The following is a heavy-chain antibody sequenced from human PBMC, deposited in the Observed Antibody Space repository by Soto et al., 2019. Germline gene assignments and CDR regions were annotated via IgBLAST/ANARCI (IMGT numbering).Heavy chain of an antibody. CDR2: IIPIFGTA. D-gene: IGHD6-13*01. CDR3: ARGKGYSSSCQHPPGL. V-gene: IGHV1-69*13. CDR1: GGTFSSNA. J-gene: IGHJ4*02. Sequence: SVNVPGKASGGTFSSNAISWVRQAPGQGLEWIVEIIPIFGTANYAQRFQGRVTITAEEPTSTAYMELSSLRSEDTAVYYCARGKGYSSSCQHPPGLWGQGTLVNVSS.